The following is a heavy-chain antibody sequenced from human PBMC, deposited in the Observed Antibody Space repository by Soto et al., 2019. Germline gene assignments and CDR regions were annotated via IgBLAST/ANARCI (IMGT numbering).Heavy chain of an antibody. CDR2: ISSSSTI. J-gene: IGHJ4*02. D-gene: IGHD6-25*01. CDR3: ARERTYSSDYYHYFDE. CDR1: GVSFGNHD. Sequence: GGSLRLSCAASGVSFGNHDMNWVRQAPGKGLEWVSYISSSSTIHYADSVKGRFTISRDNAKQSLYLEMNSLRAEDTAVYYCARERTYSSDYYHYFDEWGQGTLVTVSS. V-gene: IGHV3-48*04.